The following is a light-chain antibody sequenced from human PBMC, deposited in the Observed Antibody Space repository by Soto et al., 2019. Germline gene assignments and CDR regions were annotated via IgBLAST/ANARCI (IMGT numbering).Light chain of an antibody. CDR3: CSLTTSHTYV. CDR1: SSDFGVYNY. Sequence: QSVLTQPASVSGSLGQSITISCTGTSSDFGVYNYVSWYQLHPGKAPKLMIYHVTYRPSGVSNRYSGSKSGNSASLTISGLQADDEADYYCCSLTTSHTYVFGSGTKVTVL. V-gene: IGLV2-14*03. J-gene: IGLJ1*01. CDR2: HVT.